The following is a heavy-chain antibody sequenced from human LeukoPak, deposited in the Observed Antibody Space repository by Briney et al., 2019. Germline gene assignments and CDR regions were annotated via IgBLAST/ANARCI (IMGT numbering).Heavy chain of an antibody. Sequence: SETLSLTCAVYGGSFSGYYWSWIRQPPGKGLEWIGEINHSGSTNYNPSLKSRVTISVDTSKNQFSLKLSSVTAADTAVYYCARGPRVTMVRVPDYWGQGTLVTVSS. D-gene: IGHD3-10*01. CDR3: ARGPRVTMVRVPDY. J-gene: IGHJ4*02. CDR1: GGSFSGYY. CDR2: INHSGST. V-gene: IGHV4-34*01.